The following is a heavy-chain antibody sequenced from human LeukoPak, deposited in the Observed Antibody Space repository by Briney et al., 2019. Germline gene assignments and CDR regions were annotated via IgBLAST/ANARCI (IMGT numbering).Heavy chain of an antibody. D-gene: IGHD2-15*01. CDR3: ARDLGYCSGGRCDDS. V-gene: IGHV4-4*02. Sequence: SETLSLTSAVSGGPISSSNWWSWVRQPPGKGLEWIGEIYRSGSTNYYPSLKSRVTILLDKSKNQFSLKLSSVTAADTAVYYCARDLGYCSGGRCDDSWGQGTLVTVSS. CDR1: GGPISSSNW. J-gene: IGHJ4*02. CDR2: IYRSGST.